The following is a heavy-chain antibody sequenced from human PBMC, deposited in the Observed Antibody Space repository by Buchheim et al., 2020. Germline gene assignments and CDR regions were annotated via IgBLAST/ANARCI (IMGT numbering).Heavy chain of an antibody. CDR2: IKQDGSEK. CDR3: ARERYSSGWYMKRSNWFDP. Sequence: EVQLVESGGGLVQPGGSLRLSCAASGFTFSSYWMSWVRQAPGKGLEWVANIKQDGSEKYYVDSVKGRFTISRDNAKNSLYLKMNSLRAEDTAVYYCARERYSSGWYMKRSNWFDPWGQGTL. D-gene: IGHD6-19*01. J-gene: IGHJ5*02. CDR1: GFTFSSYW. V-gene: IGHV3-7*01.